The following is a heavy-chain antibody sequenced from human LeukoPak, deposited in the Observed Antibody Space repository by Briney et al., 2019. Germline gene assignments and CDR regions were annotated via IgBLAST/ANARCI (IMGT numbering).Heavy chain of an antibody. D-gene: IGHD1-20*01. J-gene: IGHJ5*02. CDR1: GFTFSSYG. CDR3: AKPYNWNDEAFDP. CDR2: VSYDGSNK. Sequence: GGSLRLSCAASGFTFSSYGMHWVRQAPGKGLEWVAVVSYDGSNKYYADSVKGRFTISRDNSKNTLYLQMNSLRAEDTAVYYCAKPYNWNDEAFDPWGQGTLVTVSS. V-gene: IGHV3-30*18.